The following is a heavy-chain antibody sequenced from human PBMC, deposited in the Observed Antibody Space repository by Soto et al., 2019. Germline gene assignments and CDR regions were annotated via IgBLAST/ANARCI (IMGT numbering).Heavy chain of an antibody. V-gene: IGHV1-18*04. CDR3: ASSPVGITMVRGVIPYYYYGMDV. J-gene: IGHJ6*02. Sequence: ASVKVSCKASGYTFTSYGISCVRQAPGQVLEWMGWISAYNGNTNYAQKLQGRVTMTTDTSTSTAYMELRSLRSDDTAVYYCASSPVGITMVRGVIPYYYYGMDVWGQGTTVTVSS. CDR1: GYTFTSYG. CDR2: ISAYNGNT. D-gene: IGHD3-10*01.